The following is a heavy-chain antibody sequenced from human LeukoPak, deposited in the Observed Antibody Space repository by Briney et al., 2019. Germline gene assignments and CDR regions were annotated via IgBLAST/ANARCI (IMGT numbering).Heavy chain of an antibody. CDR2: INHSGST. V-gene: IGHV4-34*01. CDR1: GGSFSGYY. D-gene: IGHD3-10*01. CDR3: ARGASYYAPFDY. Sequence: SETLCLTCAVYGGSFSGYYWSWIRQPPGKGLEWIGEINHSGSTNYNPSLKSRVTISVDTSKNQFSLKLSSVTAADTAVYYCARGASYYAPFDYWGQGTLVTVSS. J-gene: IGHJ4*02.